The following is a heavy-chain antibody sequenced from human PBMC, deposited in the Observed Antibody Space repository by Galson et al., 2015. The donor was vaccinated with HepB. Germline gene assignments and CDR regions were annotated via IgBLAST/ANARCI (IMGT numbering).Heavy chain of an antibody. CDR1: GGTFSSYA. CDR3: ARHLSGYPSPLDY. CDR2: IIPILGIA. Sequence: SVKVSCKASGGTFSSYAISWVRQAPGQGLEWMGRIIPILGIANYAQKFQGRVTITADKSTSTAYMELSSLRSEDTAMYYCARHLSGYPSPLDYWGQGILVTVSS. V-gene: IGHV1-69*04. J-gene: IGHJ4*02. D-gene: IGHD5-12*01.